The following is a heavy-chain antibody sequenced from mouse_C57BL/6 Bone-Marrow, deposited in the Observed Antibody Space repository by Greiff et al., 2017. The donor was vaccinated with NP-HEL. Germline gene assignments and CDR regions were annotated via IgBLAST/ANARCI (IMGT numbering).Heavy chain of an antibody. CDR2: INPSSGYT. CDR3: ASVYGSGYGSAS. D-gene: IGHD1-1*01. CDR1: GYTFTSYW. Sequence: VQLQQSGADLAKPGASVKLSCKASGYTFTSYWMHWVKQRPGQGLEWIGYINPSSGYTKYNQKFKGKATLTADKSSSTAYMQLRSLTYEDSAVYYGASVYGSGYGSASGGQGTLVTVS. J-gene: IGHJ3*01. V-gene: IGHV1-7*01.